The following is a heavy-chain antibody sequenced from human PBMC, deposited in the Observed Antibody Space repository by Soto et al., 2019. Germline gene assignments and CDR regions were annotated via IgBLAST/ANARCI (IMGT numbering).Heavy chain of an antibody. CDR1: GFTFSIYA. CDR2: ISGSAGTT. CDR3: AKLPSFSVGLDY. J-gene: IGHJ4*02. D-gene: IGHD3-3*02. V-gene: IGHV3-23*01. Sequence: EVQLLESGGGLVQPGGSLRLSCAASGFTFSIYAMTWVRQAPGKGLEWVSVISGSAGTTYYADSVKGRFIVSRDNSKNTLYLQMSSLRAEDTAVYYCAKLPSFSVGLDYWGQGTLVTVSS.